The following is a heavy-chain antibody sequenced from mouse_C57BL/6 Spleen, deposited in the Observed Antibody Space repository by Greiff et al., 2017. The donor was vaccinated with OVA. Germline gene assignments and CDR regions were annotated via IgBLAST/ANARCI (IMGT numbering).Heavy chain of an antibody. CDR3: ARREEAPPIYYYGSSYGWFAY. D-gene: IGHD1-1*01. CDR1: GYTFTEYT. CDR2: FYPGSGSI. J-gene: IGHJ3*01. Sequence: QVQLQQSGAELVKPGASVKLSCKASGYTFTEYTIHWVKQRSGQGLEWIGWFYPGSGSIKYNEKFKDKATLTADKSSSTAYMELSRLTSEDSAVYFCARREEAPPIYYYGSSYGWFAYWGQGTLVTVSA. V-gene: IGHV1-62-2*01.